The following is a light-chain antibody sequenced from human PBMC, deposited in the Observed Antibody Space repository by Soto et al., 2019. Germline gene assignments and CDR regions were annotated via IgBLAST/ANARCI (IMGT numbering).Light chain of an antibody. CDR1: QSISSW. CDR2: KAS. V-gene: IGKV1-5*03. Sequence: DIQMTQSPSTLSASVGDRVTITCRASQSISSWLAWYQQKPGKAPKLLIYKASSLQSGVPSRFSGGGSGIEFTLTISSLQPDDFATYYCQQYYSYWTFGQGTKVEIK. CDR3: QQYYSYWT. J-gene: IGKJ1*01.